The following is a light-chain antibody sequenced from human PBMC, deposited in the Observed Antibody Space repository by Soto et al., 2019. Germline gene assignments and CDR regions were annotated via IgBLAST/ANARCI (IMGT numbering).Light chain of an antibody. J-gene: IGKJ1*01. CDR2: GVS. CDR3: QQYGSSPRT. CDR1: QSVSSY. Sequence: ESLLTQSPATLSLSPGESSALSCRASQSVSSYLAWYQQKPGQAPSLLIYGVSRRATGIPERFSGSGSGTDFTLIISRLEPEDFAVYFCQQYGSSPRTFGQGTKVDI. V-gene: IGKV3-20*01.